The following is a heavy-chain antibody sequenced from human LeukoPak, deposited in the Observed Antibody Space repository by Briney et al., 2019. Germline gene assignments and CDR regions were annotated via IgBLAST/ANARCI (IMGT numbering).Heavy chain of an antibody. J-gene: IGHJ4*02. D-gene: IGHD5-12*01. V-gene: IGHV3-7*03. CDR3: ARDLLYSWLNYSDY. Sequence: GGSLRLSCAASGFTFSSYWMSWVRQAPGKGLEWVANIKQDGSEKYYVDSVKGRFTISRDNAKNSLYLQMNSLRAEDTAVYYCARDLLYSWLNYSDYWGQGTLVTVSS. CDR1: GFTFSSYW. CDR2: IKQDGSEK.